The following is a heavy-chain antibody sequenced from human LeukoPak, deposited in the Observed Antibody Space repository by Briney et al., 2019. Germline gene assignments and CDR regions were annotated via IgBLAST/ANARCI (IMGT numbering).Heavy chain of an antibody. D-gene: IGHD1-26*01. CDR1: GFTFDDYA. V-gene: IGHV3-9*01. Sequence: SLRLSCAASGFTFDDYAMHWVRQAPGKGLEWVSGISWNSGSIGYADSVKGRFTISRDNAKNSLYLQMNSLRAEDTALYYCAKDVWELLQYAFDIWGQGTMVTVSS. CDR3: AKDVWELLQYAFDI. CDR2: ISWNSGSI. J-gene: IGHJ3*02.